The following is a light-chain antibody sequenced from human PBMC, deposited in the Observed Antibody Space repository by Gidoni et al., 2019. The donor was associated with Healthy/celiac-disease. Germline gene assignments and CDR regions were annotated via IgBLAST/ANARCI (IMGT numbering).Light chain of an antibody. CDR1: QSISSY. V-gene: IGKV1-39*01. J-gene: IGKJ2*01. CDR2: AAS. Sequence: DIQMTQSPSSLSASVGDRVTITCRASQSISSYLNWYQQKPGKAPKLLIYAASSLQSGVPSRFSGSGSVTDFTLTISSLQPEDFATYYCQQSYSTPHTFXXXTKLEIK. CDR3: QQSYSTPHT.